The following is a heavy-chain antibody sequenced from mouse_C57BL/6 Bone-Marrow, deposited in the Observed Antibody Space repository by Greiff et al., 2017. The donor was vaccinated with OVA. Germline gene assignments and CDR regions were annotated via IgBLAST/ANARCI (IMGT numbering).Heavy chain of an antibody. CDR1: GFNIKDDY. V-gene: IGHV14-4*01. J-gene: IGHJ2*01. D-gene: IGHD2-2*01. CDR2: IDPENGDT. Sequence: VKLKESGAELVRPGASVKLSCTASGFNIKDDYMHWVKQRPEQGLEWIGWIDPENGDTEYASKFQGKATITADTSSNTAYLQLSSLTSEDTAVYYCTTLVYFDYWGQGTTLTVSS. CDR3: TTLVYFDY.